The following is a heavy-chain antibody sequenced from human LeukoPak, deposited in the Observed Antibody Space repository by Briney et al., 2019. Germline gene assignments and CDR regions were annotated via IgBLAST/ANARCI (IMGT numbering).Heavy chain of an antibody. CDR2: ISYDGSNK. J-gene: IGHJ3*02. CDR3: ARDLGIPSSWYDAFDI. Sequence: GGSLRLSCAASGFTFSSYAMHWVRQAPGKGLEWVAVISYDGSNKYYADSVKGRFTISRDNSKNTLYLQMNSLRAEDTAVYYCARDLGIPSSWYDAFDIWGQGTMVTVSS. CDR1: GFTFSSYA. V-gene: IGHV3-30-3*01. D-gene: IGHD6-13*01.